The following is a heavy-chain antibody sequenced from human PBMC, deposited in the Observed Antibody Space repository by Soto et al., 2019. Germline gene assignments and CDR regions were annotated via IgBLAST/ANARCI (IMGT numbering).Heavy chain of an antibody. V-gene: IGHV4-59*01. Sequence: PSETLSLTCSVSGDSIRSSYWSWIRQPPGKGLEWIGYIYYSGSTNYNPSLKSRVTISVDTSKNQFSLKVSSVTAADTAVYYCARGYSWFDPWGQGTLVTVSS. CDR3: ARGYSWFDP. CDR1: GDSIRSSY. CDR2: IYYSGST. J-gene: IGHJ5*02.